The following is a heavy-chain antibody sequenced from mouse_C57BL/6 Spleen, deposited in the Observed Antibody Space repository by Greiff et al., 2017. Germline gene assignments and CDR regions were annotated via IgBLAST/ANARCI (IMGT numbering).Heavy chain of an antibody. V-gene: IGHV2-2*01. CDR3: DIITRTDYAMGD. Sequence: VQLQESGPGLVQPSQSLSITCTVSGFSLTSYGVHWVRQSPGKGLEWLGVICSGGSTDYNAAFISRLSISQDNSKSQVFFKRNSLQTDDTCIYYCDIITRTDYAMGDWGQGTSVTVSP. CDR2: ICSGGST. CDR1: GFSLTSYG. D-gene: IGHD1-3*01. J-gene: IGHJ4*01.